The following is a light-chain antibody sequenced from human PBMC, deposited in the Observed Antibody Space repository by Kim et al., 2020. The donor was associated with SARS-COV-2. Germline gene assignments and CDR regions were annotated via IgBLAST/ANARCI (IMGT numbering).Light chain of an antibody. V-gene: IGKV3-11*01. CDR2: AAS. Sequence: LSPGERVTLSCRASQSVSRFLAWYQQKPGQAPRLLIYAASTRATGIPARFSGSGSGTDFTLTISSLEAEDFAVYYCQQRSSWPITFGQGTRLEIK. J-gene: IGKJ5*01. CDR3: QQRSSWPIT. CDR1: QSVSRF.